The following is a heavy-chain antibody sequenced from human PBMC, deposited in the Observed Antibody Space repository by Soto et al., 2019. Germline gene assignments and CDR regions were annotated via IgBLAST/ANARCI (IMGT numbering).Heavy chain of an antibody. CDR2: ISAIGNRK. D-gene: IGHD2-2*01. Sequence: EVQLLESGGGLVQPGGSLRLSCAASGFSFSSYAMSWVRQAPGKGLEWVSGISAIGNRKYNADSVKGRFTIFRDNSKNAVYLKMNSLRAEDTAVYYCAKDNGDIVGVSAAILGYYMDVWGKGTTVTVS. J-gene: IGHJ6*03. V-gene: IGHV3-23*01. CDR1: GFSFSSYA. CDR3: AKDNGDIVGVSAAILGYYMDV.